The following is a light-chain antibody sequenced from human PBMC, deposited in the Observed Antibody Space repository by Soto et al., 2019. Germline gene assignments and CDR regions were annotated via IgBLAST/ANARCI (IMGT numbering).Light chain of an antibody. Sequence: QSVLTQPASMSGSPGQSITISRTGTSDDVGGYDFVSWYQQHPGKVPRLIIYDFIKRPSGVSHRFSGSKSGNTASLTISGLQIEDEADYYCASYTSSSTYLFGGGTKVTVL. CDR2: DFI. CDR3: ASYTSSSTYL. J-gene: IGLJ3*02. V-gene: IGLV2-14*03. CDR1: SDDVGGYDF.